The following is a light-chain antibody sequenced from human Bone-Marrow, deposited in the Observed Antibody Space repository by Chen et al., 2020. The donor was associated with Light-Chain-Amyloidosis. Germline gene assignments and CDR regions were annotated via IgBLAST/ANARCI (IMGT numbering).Light chain of an antibody. CDR3: SSYTITNTLV. CDR2: EVT. CDR1: SSDVGGDNH. Sequence: QSALTQPASVSGSPGQSITISGIGTSSDVGGDNHVSWYQQHPDKAPKLMIYEVTNRPSWVPDRFSGSKSDNTASLTISGLQTEDEAYYFCSSYTITNTLVFGSGTRVTVL. J-gene: IGLJ1*01. V-gene: IGLV2-14*01.